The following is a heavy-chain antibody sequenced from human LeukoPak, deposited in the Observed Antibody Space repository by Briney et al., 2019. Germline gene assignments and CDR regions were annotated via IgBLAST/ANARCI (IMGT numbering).Heavy chain of an antibody. CDR1: GFTCSSYG. CDR2: ISDGGSST. J-gene: IGHJ4*02. CDR3: AKRVRYGSGTYHFDH. V-gene: IGHV3-23*01. Sequence: GGSLRRSCAASGFTCSSYGMSWVRQAPGKGLEWVSAISDGGSSTYYADSVKGRFTISRDNSKNTLDLQMNSLTAEDTAVYYCAKRVRYGSGTYHFDHCGQGTLVTVSS. D-gene: IGHD3-10*01.